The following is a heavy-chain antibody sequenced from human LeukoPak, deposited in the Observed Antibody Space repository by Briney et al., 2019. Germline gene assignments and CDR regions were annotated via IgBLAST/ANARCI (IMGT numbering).Heavy chain of an antibody. Sequence: GGSLRLSCAASGFSFSSSAMDWVRQAPGKGLEWVSSITGDSVYIYYADSVKGRFTISRDNTKNSLSLQMNSLRAEDAAVYYCARLYCSGGSCYGKHYFDYWGQGALVTVSS. D-gene: IGHD2-15*01. CDR1: GFSFSSSA. J-gene: IGHJ4*02. V-gene: IGHV3-21*01. CDR3: ARLYCSGGSCYGKHYFDY. CDR2: ITGDSVYI.